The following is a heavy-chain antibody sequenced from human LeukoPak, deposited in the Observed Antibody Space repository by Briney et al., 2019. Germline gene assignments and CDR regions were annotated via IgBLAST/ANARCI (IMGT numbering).Heavy chain of an antibody. Sequence: SETLSLTCTVSGGSIRSYYWGWIRQPPGKGLEWIGYMHHSGSTKHNPYLKSRVTISVDTSKSQFSLKLSSVTAADTAVYYCARHAAVEGSSGWSPLWWFDPWGQGTLVTVSS. CDR2: MHHSGST. CDR1: GGSIRSYY. CDR3: ARHAAVEGSSGWSPLWWFDP. V-gene: IGHV4-59*08. D-gene: IGHD6-19*01. J-gene: IGHJ5*02.